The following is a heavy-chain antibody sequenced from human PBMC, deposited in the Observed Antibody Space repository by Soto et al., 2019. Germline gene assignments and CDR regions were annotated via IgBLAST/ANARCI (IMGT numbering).Heavy chain of an antibody. CDR3: ARSIRGPRRFNGMDV. CDR1: RFPLTIAGRC. J-gene: IGHJ6*02. CDR2: IERDDDDK. Sequence: SGPTLVIPTETLTLTYTFSRFPLTIAGRCVSWIRQPPGKALEWLALIERDDDDKYYSTSLKTRLTISKDTRKNQVVLTMANMDPADTGTYYCARSIRGPRRFNGMDVWGQGTTVTVSS. D-gene: IGHD1-20*01. V-gene: IGHV2-70*13.